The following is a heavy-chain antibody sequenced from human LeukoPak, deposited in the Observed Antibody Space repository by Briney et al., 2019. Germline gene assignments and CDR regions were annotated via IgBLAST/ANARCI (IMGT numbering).Heavy chain of an antibody. CDR1: GFNFRDYH. Sequence: GGSLRLSCAASGFNFRDYHMSWIRQAPGKGLEWVAYIVGSSSYTNYADSVKGRFTISRDNGENSLYLQMNSLRAEDTAVYYCARSYYYGSGSYSLNFDYWGQGTLVTVSS. J-gene: IGHJ4*02. V-gene: IGHV3-11*06. CDR3: ARSYYYGSGSYSLNFDY. D-gene: IGHD3-10*01. CDR2: IVGSSSYT.